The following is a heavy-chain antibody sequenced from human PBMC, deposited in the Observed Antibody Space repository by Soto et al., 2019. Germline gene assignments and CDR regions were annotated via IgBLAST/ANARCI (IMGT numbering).Heavy chain of an antibody. D-gene: IGHD6-13*01. J-gene: IGHJ5*02. Sequence: SETLSLTCTVSGGSISSSSYYWGWIRQPPGKGLEWIGSIYYSGSTYYNPSLKSRVTISVDTSKNQFSLKLSSVTAADTAVYYCASQVRSSSWYLGWFDPWGQGTLVTVSS. CDR3: ASQVRSSSWYLGWFDP. CDR1: GGSISSSSYY. CDR2: IYYSGST. V-gene: IGHV4-39*01.